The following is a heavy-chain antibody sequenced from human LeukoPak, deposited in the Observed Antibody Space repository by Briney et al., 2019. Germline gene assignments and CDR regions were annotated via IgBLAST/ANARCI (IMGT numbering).Heavy chain of an antibody. Sequence: SETLSLTCTVSGGSIRSGNYYWSWIRQPAGKGLEWIGRINTRGSTNYNPSLKSRVTISVDTSKNQFSLKLSSVTAADTAVYYWARAAGIYVWGSYRSGYFDYWGQGTLVTVSS. V-gene: IGHV4-61*02. CDR1: GGSIRSGNYY. J-gene: IGHJ4*02. CDR3: ARAAGIYVWGSYRSGYFDY. D-gene: IGHD3-16*02. CDR2: INTRGST.